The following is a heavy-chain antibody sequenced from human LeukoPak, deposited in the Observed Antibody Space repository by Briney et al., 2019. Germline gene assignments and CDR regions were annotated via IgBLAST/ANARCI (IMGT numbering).Heavy chain of an antibody. D-gene: IGHD3-9*01. CDR3: ARDHRPIYYDILTGQYYFDY. V-gene: IGHV4-59*12. CDR1: GGSISSYY. J-gene: IGHJ4*02. CDR2: IYYSGST. Sequence: PSETLSLTCTVSGGSISSYYWSWIRQPPGKGLEWIGYIYYSGSTNYNPSLKSRVTISVDTSKNQFSLKLSSVTAADTAVYYCARDHRPIYYDILTGQYYFDYWGQGTLVTVSS.